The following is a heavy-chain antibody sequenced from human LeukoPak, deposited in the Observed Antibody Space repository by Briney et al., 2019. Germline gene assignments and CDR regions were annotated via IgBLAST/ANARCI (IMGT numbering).Heavy chain of an antibody. CDR1: RGSISSGNYY. CDR3: ARVGLLWFGDFDY. D-gene: IGHD3-10*01. CDR2: IYHSGST. Sequence: PSQTLSLTCTVSRGSISSGNYYWGWIRQPPGKGLEWIGSIYHSGSTYYNPSLKSRVTISVDTSRNQFSLKLSSVTAADTAVYYCARVGLLWFGDFDYWGQGTLVTVSS. V-gene: IGHV4-39*07. J-gene: IGHJ4*02.